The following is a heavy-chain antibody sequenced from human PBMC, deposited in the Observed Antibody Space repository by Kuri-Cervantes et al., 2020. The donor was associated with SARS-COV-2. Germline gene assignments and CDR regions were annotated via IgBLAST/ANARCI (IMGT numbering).Heavy chain of an antibody. CDR1: GGTFSSYA. Sequence: SVKVSCKASGGTFSSYAISWVRQAPGQGLEWMGRIIPIFGTANFAQKFQGRVTITADESTSTAYMELSSLRSEDTAVYYYARLRSLGYCTSGVCSPNFFEIWGQGTMVTVSS. D-gene: IGHD2-8*01. J-gene: IGHJ3*02. V-gene: IGHV1-69*13. CDR2: IIPIFGTA. CDR3: ARLRSLGYCTSGVCSPNFFEI.